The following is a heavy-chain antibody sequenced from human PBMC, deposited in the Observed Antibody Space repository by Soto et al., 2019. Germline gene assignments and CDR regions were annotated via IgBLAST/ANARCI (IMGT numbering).Heavy chain of an antibody. J-gene: IGHJ4*02. Sequence: GGSLRLSCAASGFTFSNYAMNWVRQAPGKGLERVSTIGGSGAPTYYADSVRGRFTISRDNSKNTLYLQMNSLRDEDTAVYFCASKLTFGSSSDYWGQGTLVTVSS. D-gene: IGHD3-10*01. CDR2: IGGSGAPT. CDR3: ASKLTFGSSSDY. CDR1: GFTFSNYA. V-gene: IGHV3-23*01.